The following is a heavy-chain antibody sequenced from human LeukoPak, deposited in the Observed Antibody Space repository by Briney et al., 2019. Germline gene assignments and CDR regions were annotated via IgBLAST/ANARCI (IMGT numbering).Heavy chain of an antibody. J-gene: IGHJ3*02. Sequence: GGSLRLSCAASGFTFSSYWISWVRQAPGKGLEWVANIKQDGSEKYYVDSVKGRFTISRDNAKNSLYLQMNSLRAEDTAVYYCARQQQLTGPSEDDAFDIWGQGTMVTVSS. CDR1: GFTFSSYW. V-gene: IGHV3-7*03. D-gene: IGHD6-13*01. CDR3: ARQQQLTGPSEDDAFDI. CDR2: IKQDGSEK.